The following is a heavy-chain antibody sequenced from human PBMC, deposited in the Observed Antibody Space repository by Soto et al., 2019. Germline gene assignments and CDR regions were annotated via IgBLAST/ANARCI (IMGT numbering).Heavy chain of an antibody. CDR3: ATVESSDTGDH. CDR1: GDTLSHYG. D-gene: IGHD5-18*01. CDR2: TTPIIGTT. Sequence: QVQLVQSGAEVRKPGSSVKVSCKASGDTLSHYGISWVRQAPGQGLEWMGGTTPIIGTTDYAQRFQIRVTIKADESTTTSYMDLSSLRFDDTAVYYCATVESSDTGDHWGQGTLVTVSS. V-gene: IGHV1-69*01. J-gene: IGHJ4*02.